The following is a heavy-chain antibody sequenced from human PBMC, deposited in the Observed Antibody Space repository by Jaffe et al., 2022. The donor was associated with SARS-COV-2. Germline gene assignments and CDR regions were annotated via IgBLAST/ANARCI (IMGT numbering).Heavy chain of an antibody. J-gene: IGHJ4*02. D-gene: IGHD2-15*01. V-gene: IGHV3-30*18. CDR2: ISYDGSNK. CDR3: AKDGDRNSVVVVAATYLDY. CDR1: GFTFSSYG. Sequence: QVQLVESGGGVVQPGRSLRLSCAASGFTFSSYGMHWVRQAPGKGLEWVAVISYDGSNKYYADSVKGRFTISRDNSKNTLYLQMNSLRAEDTAVYYCAKDGDRNSVVVVAATYLDYWGQGTLVTVSS.